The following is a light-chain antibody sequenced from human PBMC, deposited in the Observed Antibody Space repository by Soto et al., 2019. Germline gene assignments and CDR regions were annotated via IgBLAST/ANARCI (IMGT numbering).Light chain of an antibody. CDR1: QPINKN. Sequence: DSQMTQSPSSLSASAGESVTLTCRASQPINKNLNWYHQTPGKAPTLLVFATSTLPNGVPARFSGSRSGTDFSLTITSLQPEDFATYYCQQSYSSPYTFGQGTKLEIK. V-gene: IGKV1-39*01. CDR2: ATS. J-gene: IGKJ2*01. CDR3: QQSYSSPYT.